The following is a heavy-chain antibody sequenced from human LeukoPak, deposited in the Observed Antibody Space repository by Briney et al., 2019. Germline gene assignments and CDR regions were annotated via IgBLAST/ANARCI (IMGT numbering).Heavy chain of an antibody. Sequence: GSLRLSCAAAGFTFGSYAMSWVRQAPGQGLEWVSAISVDGATTDYADSVKGRFTISRDNAKNTLYLQMNSLRAEDTAVYYCARDLDGYRSGNGAWGQGTLVTVSS. J-gene: IGHJ5*02. CDR3: ARDLDGYRSGNGA. CDR1: GFTFGSYA. CDR2: ISVDGATT. D-gene: IGHD5-12*01. V-gene: IGHV3-23*01.